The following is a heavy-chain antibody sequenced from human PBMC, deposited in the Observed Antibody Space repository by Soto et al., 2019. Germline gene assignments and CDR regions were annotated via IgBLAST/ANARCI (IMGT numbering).Heavy chain of an antibody. J-gene: IGHJ4*02. V-gene: IGHV3-23*01. CDR3: AKGASHAPFEK. CDR2: ISGSGDKT. CDR1: GFAFNDFA. Sequence: GGSLRLSCAASGFAFNDFAMNWVRKAPGKGPEWLSTISGSGDKTFHSDSVKGRFNISRDNSNNKMFLQMNSLRAEDTAIYYCAKGASHAPFEKWGRGTLVTVSS.